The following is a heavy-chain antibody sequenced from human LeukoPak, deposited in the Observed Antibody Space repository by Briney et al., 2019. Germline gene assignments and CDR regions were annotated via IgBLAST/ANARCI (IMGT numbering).Heavy chain of an antibody. CDR1: GGSISSYY. V-gene: IGHV4-59*08. CDR2: IYYSGST. Sequence: SETLSLTCTVSGGSISSYYWSWIRQPPGKGLVWIGYIYYSGSTNYNSSLKSRVSISVDTSKNQFSLKLSSVTAADTAVYYCARLLYYYSSGYYYDYWGQGTLVTVSS. D-gene: IGHD3-22*01. J-gene: IGHJ4*02. CDR3: ARLLYYYSSGYYYDY.